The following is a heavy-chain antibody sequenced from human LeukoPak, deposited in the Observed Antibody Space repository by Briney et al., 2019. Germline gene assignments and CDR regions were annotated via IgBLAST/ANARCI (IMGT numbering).Heavy chain of an antibody. CDR1: GFTFSTYS. V-gene: IGHV3-21*01. CDR2: ISSTSNYI. CDR3: AGDEGYFQH. Sequence: PGGSLRLSCAASGFTFSTYSMNWVRQAPGKGLEWVSSISSTSNYIYYADSVKGRFTISRDNAKNSLYLQMNSLRAEDTAVYYCAGDEGYFQHWGQGTLVTVSS. J-gene: IGHJ1*01.